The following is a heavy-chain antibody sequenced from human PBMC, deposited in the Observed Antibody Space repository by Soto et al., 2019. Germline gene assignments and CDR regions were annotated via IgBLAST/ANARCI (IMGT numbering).Heavy chain of an antibody. Sequence: PGGSLRLSCKGSGFTFSSFAIQWVRQAPGKGLEWVAAISKDGNSKHYADSVKGRFTISRDNSKNTLFLQMNSLRPEDTAVYYCARDPQGSYCYIDYWGQGTPVTVSS. CDR3: ARDPQGSYCYIDY. J-gene: IGHJ4*02. CDR2: ISKDGNSK. D-gene: IGHD3-10*01. V-gene: IGHV3-30-3*01. CDR1: GFTFSSFA.